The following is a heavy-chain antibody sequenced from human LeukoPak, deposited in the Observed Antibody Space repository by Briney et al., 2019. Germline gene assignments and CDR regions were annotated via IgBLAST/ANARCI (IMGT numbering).Heavy chain of an antibody. CDR1: GGSFSGYY. D-gene: IGHD3-10*01. CDR2: INHSGST. CDR3: ARGYGSTVDFDY. J-gene: IGHJ4*02. V-gene: IGHV4-34*01. Sequence: SETLSLTCAVYGGSFSGYYWSWIRQPPGKGLEWIGEINHSGSTNYNPSLKSRVTISVDTSKNQFSLKLSSVTAADTAVYYCARGYGSTVDFDYWGQGTLVTVSS.